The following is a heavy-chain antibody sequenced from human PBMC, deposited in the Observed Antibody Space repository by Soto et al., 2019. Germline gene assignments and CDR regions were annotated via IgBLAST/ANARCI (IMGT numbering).Heavy chain of an antibody. CDR1: RFTFSSYD. Sequence: EVQLVESGGGLVQPGGSLRLSCAASRFTFSSYDMNWVRQATGKGLAWVSAIGTAGDTYYPGSVKGRFTISRENAKNSLYLQMNSLRAGDTAVYYCARGGFRGYDHCGMDVWGQGTTVTVSS. CDR2: IGTAGDT. CDR3: ARGGFRGYDHCGMDV. J-gene: IGHJ6*02. V-gene: IGHV3-13*04. D-gene: IGHD3-16*01.